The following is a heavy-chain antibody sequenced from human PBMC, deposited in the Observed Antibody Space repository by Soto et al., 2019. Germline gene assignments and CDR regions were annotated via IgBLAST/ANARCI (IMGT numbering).Heavy chain of an antibody. CDR2: ISYDGSNK. Sequence: QVQLVESGGGVVQPGRSLRLSCAASGCTFSSYGMHWVRQAPGKGLEWVAVISYDGSNKYYADSVKGRFTISRDNSKNTLYLQMNSLRAEDTAVYYCAKASWGSSPLFKRNSETEEDDYWGQGTLVTVSS. CDR1: GCTFSSYG. D-gene: IGHD6-13*01. J-gene: IGHJ4*02. CDR3: AKASWGSSPLFKRNSETEEDDY. V-gene: IGHV3-30*18.